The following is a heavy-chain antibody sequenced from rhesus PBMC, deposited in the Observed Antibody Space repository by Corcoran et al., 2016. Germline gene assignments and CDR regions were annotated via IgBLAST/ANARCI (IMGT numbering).Heavy chain of an antibody. D-gene: IGHD6-31*01. CDR1: GASISSNW. J-gene: IGHJ5-1*01. V-gene: IGHV4-80*01. CDR3: ARDLAAAGKGRDV. CDR2: INGKCGST. Sequence: QVQLQESGPGLVKPSETLSLTCTVSGASISSNWWSWIRQPPGKGLEWIGEINGKCGSTNYNPSLKSRVTISKDASKNQFSLKLSSVTAADAAVYYCARDLAAAGKGRDVWGPGVLVTVSS.